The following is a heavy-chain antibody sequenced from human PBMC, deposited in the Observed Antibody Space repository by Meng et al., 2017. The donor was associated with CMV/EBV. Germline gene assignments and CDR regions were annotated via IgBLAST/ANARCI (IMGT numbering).Heavy chain of an antibody. CDR1: GGSVSSGSYY. V-gene: IGHV4-61*01. D-gene: IGHD3-10*01. Sequence: SETLSLTCTVSGGSVSSGSYYWSWIRQPPGKGLEWIGYIYYSGSTNYNPSLKSRVTISVDTSKNQFSLKLSAVTAADTAVYYCARDQMVRGVYYYCYGMDVWGQGTTVTVSS. J-gene: IGHJ6*02. CDR2: IYYSGST. CDR3: ARDQMVRGVYYYCYGMDV.